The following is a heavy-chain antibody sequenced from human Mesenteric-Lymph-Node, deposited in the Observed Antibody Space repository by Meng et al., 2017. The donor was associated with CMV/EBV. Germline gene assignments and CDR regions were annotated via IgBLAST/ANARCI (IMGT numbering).Heavy chain of an antibody. V-gene: IGHV3-23*01. D-gene: IGHD2-21*02. CDR3: VTDRFCNKKNCYLGYYSLDV. CDR1: GFTFSSYA. J-gene: IGHJ6*02. Sequence: GESLKISCAASGFTFSSYAMSWVRQAPGKGLEWVSAISGSGGSTYYADSVKGRFTISRENSENTLYLQMNNLRAEDTSIYHCVTDRFCNKKNCYLGYYSLDVWGRGTTVTVSS. CDR2: ISGSGGST.